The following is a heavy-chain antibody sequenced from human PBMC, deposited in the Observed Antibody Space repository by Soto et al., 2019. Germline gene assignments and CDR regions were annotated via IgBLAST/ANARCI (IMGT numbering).Heavy chain of an antibody. Sequence: GASVKVSCKASGFTFTSSAVQWVRQARGQRLEWIGWIVVGSGNTNYAQKFQERVTITRDMSTSTAYMELSSLRSEDTAVYYCAADLENYDSSGEIWFDYWGQGTLVTVSS. V-gene: IGHV1-58*01. J-gene: IGHJ4*02. D-gene: IGHD3-22*01. CDR3: AADLENYDSSGEIWFDY. CDR1: GFTFTSSA. CDR2: IVVGSGNT.